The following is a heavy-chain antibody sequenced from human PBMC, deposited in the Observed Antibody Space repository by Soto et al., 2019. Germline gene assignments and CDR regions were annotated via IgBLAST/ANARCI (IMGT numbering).Heavy chain of an antibody. J-gene: IGHJ5*02. CDR3: AKDPYCASTSCLYWFDP. D-gene: IGHD2-2*01. CDR2: ISGSGDST. Sequence: GGSLRLSCAASGFTFNNYAMSWVRQAPGKGLEWVSAISGSGDSTYYADSVKGRFTISRDNSKNTLYLQMNSLRPEDTAVYYCAKDPYCASTSCLYWFDPWGQGTLVTVSS. V-gene: IGHV3-23*01. CDR1: GFTFNNYA.